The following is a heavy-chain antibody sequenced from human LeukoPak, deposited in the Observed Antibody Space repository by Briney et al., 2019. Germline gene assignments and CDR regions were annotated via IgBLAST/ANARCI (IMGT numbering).Heavy chain of an antibody. D-gene: IGHD3-10*01. V-gene: IGHV1-2*06. CDR1: GYTFTGYY. J-gene: IGHJ5*02. CDR3: ARTYRSITMVRGVTVNWFDP. Sequence: GASVKVSCKASGYTFTGYYMHWVRQAPGQGLEWMGRINPNSGGTTYAQKFQGRVTMTRDTSISTAYMELSRLRSDDTAVYYCARTYRSITMVRGVTVNWFDPWGQGTLVTVSS. CDR2: INPNSGGT.